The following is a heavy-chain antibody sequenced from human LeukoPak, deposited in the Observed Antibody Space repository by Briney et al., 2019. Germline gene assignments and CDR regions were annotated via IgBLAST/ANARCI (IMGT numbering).Heavy chain of an antibody. CDR3: ARDGHYDSSGYYVHWFDP. Sequence: VASVKVSCKASGGTFSSYAISWVRQAPGQGVEWMGGIIPIFGTANYAQKFQGRVTITTDESTSTAYMELSSLRSEDTAVYYCARDGHYDSSGYYVHWFDPWGQGTLVTVSS. V-gene: IGHV1-69*05. CDR1: GGTFSSYA. J-gene: IGHJ5*02. CDR2: IIPIFGTA. D-gene: IGHD3-22*01.